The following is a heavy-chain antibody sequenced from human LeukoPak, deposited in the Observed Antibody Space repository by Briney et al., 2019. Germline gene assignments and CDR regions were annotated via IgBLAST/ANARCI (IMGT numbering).Heavy chain of an antibody. CDR1: GFTVTSNY. J-gene: IGHJ4*02. CDR3: AKGVLLDY. Sequence: GGSLRLSCAASGFTVTSNYMSWVRQAPGKGLEWVSIIYSGDGAYYADSVKGRFTISRDNSRNTLYLQMNSLRAEDTAVYYCAKGVLLDYWGQGTLVTVSS. V-gene: IGHV3-66*01. D-gene: IGHD2-21*01. CDR2: IYSGDGA.